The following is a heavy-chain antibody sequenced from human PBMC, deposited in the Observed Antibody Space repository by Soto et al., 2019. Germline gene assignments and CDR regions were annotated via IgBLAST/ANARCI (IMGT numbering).Heavy chain of an antibody. Sequence: PSETLSLTCTVSGGSISSSSYYWGWIRQPPGKGLEWIGSIYYSGSTYYNPSLKSRVTISVDTSKTQLSLKLSSVTAADTAVYYCARRYSSAFDIWGQGTMVTVSS. V-gene: IGHV4-39*01. CDR3: ARRYSSAFDI. D-gene: IGHD6-13*01. J-gene: IGHJ3*02. CDR2: IYYSGST. CDR1: GGSISSSSYY.